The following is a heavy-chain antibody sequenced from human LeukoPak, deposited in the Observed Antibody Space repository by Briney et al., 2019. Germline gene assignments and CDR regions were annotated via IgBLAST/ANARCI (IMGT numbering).Heavy chain of an antibody. D-gene: IGHD2-15*01. CDR3: AKGSVSGRQIAAFDYYYMDV. Sequence: GRSLRLSCAASGFTFSSYGMHWVRQAPGKGLEWVAVIWYDGSNKYYADSVKGRFTISRDNSKNTLYLQMNSLRAEDTAVYYCAKGSVSGRQIAAFDYYYMDVWGKGTTVTVSS. CDR2: IWYDGSNK. V-gene: IGHV3-33*06. J-gene: IGHJ6*03. CDR1: GFTFSSYG.